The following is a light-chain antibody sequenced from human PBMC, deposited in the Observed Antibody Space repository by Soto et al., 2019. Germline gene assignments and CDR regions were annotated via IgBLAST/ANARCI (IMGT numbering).Light chain of an antibody. CDR2: AAS. J-gene: IGKJ4*01. CDR3: QQSYSTPLT. V-gene: IGKV1-39*01. CDR1: QSISSY. Sequence: DIQMTQSPSSLSASVGDRVTITCRASQSISSYLNWYQQKPGKAPKLLIYAASSLQSGVPSRFSGSGSGTEFPLTISSLQPEDFATYYCQQSYSTPLTVGGGTKVEIK.